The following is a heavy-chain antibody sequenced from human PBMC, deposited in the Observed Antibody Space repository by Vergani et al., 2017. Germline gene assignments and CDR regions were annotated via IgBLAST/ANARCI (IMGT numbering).Heavy chain of an antibody. CDR3: ARGSRAEGGSRPDK. J-gene: IGHJ4*02. V-gene: IGHV4-61*02. CDR1: GGSVGTSIGYY. CDR2: IFSSGTT. D-gene: IGHD6-13*01. Sequence: QAQLQDSGPGLVKPSQTLSLSCTVSGGSVGTSIGYYWTWIRQPAGKTLECIGEIFSSGTTNYNPSFKNRVTMSVDTSKNQFSLKLNSVTAADTAVYYCARGSRAEGGSRPDKWGQGTLVTVSS.